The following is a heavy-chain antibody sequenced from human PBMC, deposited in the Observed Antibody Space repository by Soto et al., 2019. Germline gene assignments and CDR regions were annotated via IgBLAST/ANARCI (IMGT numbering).Heavy chain of an antibody. CDR1: GGSISSSSYY. CDR3: ARGGIASAAPPDY. Sequence: TCTVSGGSISSSSYYWGWIRQPPGKGLEWIGSLFYSGSTYYNPSLKGRLTISVDASKNQFSLKLSSVTAADTAVYYCARGGIASAAPPDYWGQGTLVTVSS. J-gene: IGHJ4*02. CDR2: LFYSGST. D-gene: IGHD6-13*01. V-gene: IGHV4-39*07.